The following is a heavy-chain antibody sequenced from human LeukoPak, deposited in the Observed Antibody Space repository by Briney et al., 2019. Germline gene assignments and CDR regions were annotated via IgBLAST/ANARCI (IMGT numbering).Heavy chain of an antibody. CDR1: GFTFSSYA. D-gene: IGHD2-21*02. J-gene: IGHJ4*02. CDR2: ISGSGGST. V-gene: IGHV3-23*01. CDR3: AKVGVAYCGGDCYAEPFDY. Sequence: GGSLRLSCAASGFTFSSYAMSWVRQAPGKGLEWVSAISGSGGSTYYADSVKGRFTISRDNSKNTLYLQMNSLRAEDTAVYYCAKVGVAYCGGDCYAEPFDYWGQGTLVTVSS.